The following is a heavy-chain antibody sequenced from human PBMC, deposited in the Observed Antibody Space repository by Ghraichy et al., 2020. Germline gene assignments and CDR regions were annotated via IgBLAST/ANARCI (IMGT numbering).Heavy chain of an antibody. Sequence: GGSLRLSCAASGFTFEDYAMHWVRQAPGKGLEWVSLISGDGGSSYYADSVKGRFTISRDNSKNSLYLQMNSLRTEDTALYYCAKGAFFYYYYMDVWGKGTTVTVSS. CDR2: ISGDGGSS. J-gene: IGHJ6*03. V-gene: IGHV3-43*02. CDR3: AKGAFFYYYYMDV. D-gene: IGHD3-3*01. CDR1: GFTFEDYA.